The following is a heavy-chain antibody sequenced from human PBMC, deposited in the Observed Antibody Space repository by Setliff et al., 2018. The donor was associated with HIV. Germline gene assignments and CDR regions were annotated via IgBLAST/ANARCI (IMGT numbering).Heavy chain of an antibody. CDR2: IYHTGST. J-gene: IGHJ4*02. D-gene: IGHD3-10*01. Sequence: SETLSLTCAVSGGSISSGGYSWGWIRQPPGKGLEWVGHIYHTGSTYYNPSLKSRVTLSVDRSKNQFSLRLTSVTAADTAVYYCAGEKCGSGSYWPYWGQGILVTVSS. CDR1: GGSISSGGYS. CDR3: AGEKCGSGSYWPY. V-gene: IGHV4-30-2*01.